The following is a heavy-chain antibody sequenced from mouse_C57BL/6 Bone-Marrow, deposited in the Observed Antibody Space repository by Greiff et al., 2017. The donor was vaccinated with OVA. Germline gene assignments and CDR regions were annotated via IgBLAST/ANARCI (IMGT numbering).Heavy chain of an antibody. CDR2: IWTGGGT. J-gene: IGHJ4*01. Sequence: VQGVESGPGLVAPSQCLSITCTVSGFSLTSYAISWVRQPPGKGLEWLGVIWTGGGTNYYSALKTRLSISKDNTKKQVFLKMNSRQTDDTARYDCATNHYGRYAMDYWGQGTSVTVSS. D-gene: IGHD1-1*01. CDR3: ATNHYGRYAMDY. V-gene: IGHV2-9-1*01. CDR1: GFSLTSYA.